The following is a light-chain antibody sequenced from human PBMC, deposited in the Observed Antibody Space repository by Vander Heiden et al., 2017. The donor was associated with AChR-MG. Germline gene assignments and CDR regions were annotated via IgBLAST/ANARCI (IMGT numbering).Light chain of an antibody. CDR3: CSYAGSSTSWV. CDR1: SSDVGSYNL. J-gene: IGLJ3*02. V-gene: IGLV2-23*01. CDR2: EGS. Sequence: QSAPTQPASVSGSPGQSITISCTGTSSDVGSYNLVSWYQQHPGKAPKLMIYEGSKRPSGVSNRFSGSKSGNTASLTISGLQAEDEADYYCCSYAGSSTSWVFGGGTKLTVL.